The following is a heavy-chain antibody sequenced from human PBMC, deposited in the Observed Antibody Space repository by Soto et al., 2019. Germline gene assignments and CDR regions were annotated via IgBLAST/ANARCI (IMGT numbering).Heavy chain of an antibody. CDR2: IKPDGSAT. J-gene: IGHJ4*02. CDR1: GFTFGSYW. D-gene: IGHD2-21*02. CDR3: ARAGYCGPGCYYYFDY. Sequence: VGSLRLSCAVSGFTFGSYWMNWVRLIPGKGLEWVAYIKPDGSATYYVDSVKGRFTISRDNAKNSLYLQMNSLRVEDTSVYYCARAGYCGPGCYYYFDYWGQGTLVTVSS. V-gene: IGHV3-7*01.